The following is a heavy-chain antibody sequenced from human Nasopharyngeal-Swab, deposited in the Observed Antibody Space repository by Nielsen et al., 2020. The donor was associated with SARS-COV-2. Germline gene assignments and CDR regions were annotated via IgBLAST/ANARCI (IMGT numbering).Heavy chain of an antibody. CDR2: ISSSGSTI. D-gene: IGHD3-3*01. CDR3: ARDITWFTISGDGMDV. CDR1: RFTFSDYY. J-gene: IGHJ6*02. Sequence: GGSLRLSCAASRFTFSDYYMSWIRQAPGKGLEWASYISSSGSTIYYADSVKGRFTISRDNAKNSLYLQMNSLRAEDTAVYYCARDITWFTISGDGMDVWGQGTTVTVSS. V-gene: IGHV3-11*01.